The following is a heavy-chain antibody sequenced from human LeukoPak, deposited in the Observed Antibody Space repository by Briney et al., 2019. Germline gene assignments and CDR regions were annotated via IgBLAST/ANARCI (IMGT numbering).Heavy chain of an antibody. J-gene: IGHJ4*02. CDR1: GFTFSNYW. V-gene: IGHV3-7*01. Sequence: PGGSLRLSCAASGFTFSNYWMSWVRQAPGMGLEWVANIEQDGGEKNYVDSVKGRFTISRDNARDSLYLQMNSLRAEDTAVYYCARDRGYSTFDYWGQGTLVTVSS. D-gene: IGHD4-23*01. CDR2: IEQDGGEK. CDR3: ARDRGYSTFDY.